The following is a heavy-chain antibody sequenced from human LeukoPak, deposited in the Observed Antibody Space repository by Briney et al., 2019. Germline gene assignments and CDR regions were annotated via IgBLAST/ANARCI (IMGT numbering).Heavy chain of an antibody. CDR1: GGSINNYY. Sequence: SETLSLTCTVSGGSINNYYWTWIRQPPGKGLECIGYVYYNGSTYYNPSLKSRVTISVDTSKNQFSLKLSSVTAADTAVYYCARHSMAAAGTYSFDYWGQGTLVTVSS. J-gene: IGHJ4*02. CDR2: VYYNGST. D-gene: IGHD6-13*01. V-gene: IGHV4-59*08. CDR3: ARHSMAAAGTYSFDY.